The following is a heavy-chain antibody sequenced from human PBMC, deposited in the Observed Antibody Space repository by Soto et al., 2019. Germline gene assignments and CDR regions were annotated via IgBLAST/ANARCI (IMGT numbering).Heavy chain of an antibody. J-gene: IGHJ5*02. V-gene: IGHV4-59*01. CDR3: AREGSGWPYNWFDP. CDR2: IYYSGST. CDR1: GGSISSYY. D-gene: IGHD6-19*01. Sequence: PSDTLSLTCTVSGGSISSYYWSWIRQPPGKGLEWIGYIYYSGSTNYNPSLKSRVTISVDTSKNQFSLKLSSVTAADTAVYYCAREGSGWPYNWFDPWGQGTLVTVSS.